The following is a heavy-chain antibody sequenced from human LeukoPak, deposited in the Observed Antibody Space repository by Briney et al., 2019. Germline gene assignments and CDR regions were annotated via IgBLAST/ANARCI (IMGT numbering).Heavy chain of an antibody. CDR2: TSSSGSTI. Sequence: GGSLRLSCAASGFTFSSYEMNWVRQAPGKGLEWVSYTSSSGSTIYYADSVKGRFTISRDNAKNSLYLQMNSLRAEDTAVYYCAGDPLVRTVTTVPDYFDYWGQGTLVTVSS. D-gene: IGHD4-17*01. J-gene: IGHJ4*02. V-gene: IGHV3-48*03. CDR3: AGDPLVRTVTTVPDYFDY. CDR1: GFTFSSYE.